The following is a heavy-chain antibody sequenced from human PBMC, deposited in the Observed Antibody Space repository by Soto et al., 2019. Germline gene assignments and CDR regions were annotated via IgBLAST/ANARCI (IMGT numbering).Heavy chain of an antibody. D-gene: IGHD6-19*01. V-gene: IGHV1-8*01. CDR2: MNPDSGNI. J-gene: IGHJ1*01. Sequence: ASVKVSCKASGYTFTSYDIHWVRQASGQGLEWMGWMNPDSGNIVYAQKFQGRVAMTRDTSMGTAYMELSSLRSEDTAVYYCARGPHFTVATKGDEYFQFWGQGTLVTVSS. CDR1: GYTFTSYD. CDR3: ARGPHFTVATKGDEYFQF.